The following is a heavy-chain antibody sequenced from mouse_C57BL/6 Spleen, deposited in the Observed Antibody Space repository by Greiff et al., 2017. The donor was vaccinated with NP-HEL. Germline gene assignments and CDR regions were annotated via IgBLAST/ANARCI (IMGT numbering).Heavy chain of an antibody. CDR1: GFNIKDDY. CDR2: IDPENGDT. V-gene: IGHV14-4*01. D-gene: IGHD3-2*02. Sequence: EVQLQQSGAELVRPGASVKLSCTASGFNIKDDYMHWVKQRPEQGLEWIGWIDPENGDTEYASKFQGKATITADTSSNTAYLQLSSLTSEDTAVDYCTTGQLRLVWFAYWGQGTLVTVSA. CDR3: TTGQLRLVWFAY. J-gene: IGHJ3*01.